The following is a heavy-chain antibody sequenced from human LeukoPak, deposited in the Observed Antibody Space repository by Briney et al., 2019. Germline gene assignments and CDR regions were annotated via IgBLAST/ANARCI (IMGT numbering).Heavy chain of an antibody. D-gene: IGHD1-14*01. V-gene: IGHV3-23*01. CDR3: ATTYIYNGIPGWFDP. CDR1: GTTFTTRA. J-gene: IGHJ5*02. CDR2: IRDSGVVT. Sequence: PGASLRLSCEASGTTFTTRAMSWVRQIPGKGLEWVSSIRDSGVVTHYADSVQGRFTISRDNSKNTLYLHMDNLRVADTAVYYCATTYIYNGIPGWFDPWGQGTQVTVSS.